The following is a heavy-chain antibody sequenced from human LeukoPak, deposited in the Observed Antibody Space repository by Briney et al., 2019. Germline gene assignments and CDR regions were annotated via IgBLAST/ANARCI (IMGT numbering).Heavy chain of an antibody. D-gene: IGHD2-8*01. V-gene: IGHV4-39*01. CDR2: ISHRGNT. J-gene: IGHJ4*02. CDR3: ARLYEGKRPPDY. Sequence: SETLSLTCTVSGDSINSGSYYWGWIRQPPGKGLEWFGSISHRGNTYYNPSLRSRATISVDTSKNQLSLKLSSVTAADTAVYYCARLYEGKRPPDYWGQGTLVTVSS. CDR1: GDSINSGSYY.